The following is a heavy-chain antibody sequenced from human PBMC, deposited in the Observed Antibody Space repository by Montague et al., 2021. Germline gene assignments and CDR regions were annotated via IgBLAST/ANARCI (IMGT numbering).Heavy chain of an antibody. V-gene: IGHV3-30-3*01. J-gene: IGHJ1*01. CDR2: ISYDGSNK. Sequence: YLRLSCAASGFTFSSYAMHWVRQAPGKGLEWVAVISYDGSNKYYSDSVKGRFTISRDNSKNTLYLQMNSLRAEDTAVYYCARSLTSGLLAEYFRHWGQGTLVTVSS. CDR1: GFTFSSYA. D-gene: IGHD6-19*01. CDR3: ARSLTSGLLAEYFRH.